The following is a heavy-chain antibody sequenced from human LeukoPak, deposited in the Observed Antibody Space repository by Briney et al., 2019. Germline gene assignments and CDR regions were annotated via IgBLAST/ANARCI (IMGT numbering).Heavy chain of an antibody. CDR2: ISANGGET. CDR3: ARYGSGLGI. Sequence: GGSLRLSCAASGFTFSIYAMNWVRQAPGKGLEWVSSISANGGETHYADSVKGRFTISRDNSKNTLYLQINNPRVEDTAVYYCARYGSGLGIWGQGTMVTVSS. V-gene: IGHV3-23*01. J-gene: IGHJ3*02. D-gene: IGHD3-10*01. CDR1: GFTFSIYA.